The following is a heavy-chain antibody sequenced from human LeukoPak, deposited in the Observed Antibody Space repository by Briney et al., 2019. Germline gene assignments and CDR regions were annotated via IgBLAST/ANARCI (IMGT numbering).Heavy chain of an antibody. Sequence: QPGGSLRLSCAASGFTFSSYSMNWVRQAPGKGLEWVSYISSSSSTIYYADSVKGRFTISRDNAKNSLYLQMNSLRAEDTALYYCAEVAVAGTLVGSSDYWGQGTLVTVSS. CDR3: AEVAVAGTLVGSSDY. V-gene: IGHV3-48*04. J-gene: IGHJ4*02. CDR2: ISSSSSTI. D-gene: IGHD6-19*01. CDR1: GFTFSSYS.